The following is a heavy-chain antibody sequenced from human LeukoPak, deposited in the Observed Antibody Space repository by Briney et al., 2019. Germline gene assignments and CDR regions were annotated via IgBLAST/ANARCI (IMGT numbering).Heavy chain of an antibody. Sequence: SQTLSLTCDISGDSVSSNSSAWNWIRQSPSRGLEWLGRTYYRSKWYTDYPVSVKSRITINSDTSKNQFSLHLNSVTPDDTAVYYCAGEGNSRCSWGQGTLVTVSS. D-gene: IGHD2-15*01. J-gene: IGHJ5*02. V-gene: IGHV6-1*01. CDR2: TYYRSKWYT. CDR3: AGEGNSRCS. CDR1: GDSVSSNSSA.